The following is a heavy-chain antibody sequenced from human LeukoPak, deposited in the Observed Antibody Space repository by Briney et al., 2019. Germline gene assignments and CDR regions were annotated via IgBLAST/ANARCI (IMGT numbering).Heavy chain of an antibody. CDR3: TRAGHNWEHDY. CDR2: ISYDGSNK. V-gene: IGHV3-30*03. J-gene: IGHJ4*02. CDR1: GFTFSSYG. Sequence: PGGSLRLSCAASGFTFSSYGMHWVRQAPGKGLEWVAVISYDGSNKYYADSVKGRFTISRDNAKNTLYLQMNSLRADDTAVYYCTRAGHNWEHDYWGQGTLVTVSS. D-gene: IGHD5-24*01.